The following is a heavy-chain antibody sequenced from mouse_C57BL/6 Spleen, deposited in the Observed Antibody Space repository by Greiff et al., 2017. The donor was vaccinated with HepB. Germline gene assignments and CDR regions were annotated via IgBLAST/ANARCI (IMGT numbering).Heavy chain of an antibody. CDR3: ARWDYYGSSSYAMDY. D-gene: IGHD1-1*01. CDR2: IHPNSGST. V-gene: IGHV1-64*01. CDR1: GYTFTSYW. J-gene: IGHJ4*01. Sequence: VQLQQPGAELVKPGASVKLSCKASGYTFTSYWMHWVKQRPGQGLEWIGMIHPNSGSTNYNEKFKSKATLTVDKSSSTAYMQLSSLTSEDSAVYYCARWDYYGSSSYAMDYWGQGTSVTVSS.